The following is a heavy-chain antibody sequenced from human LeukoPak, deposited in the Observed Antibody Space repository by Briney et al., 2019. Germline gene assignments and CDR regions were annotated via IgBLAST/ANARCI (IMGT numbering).Heavy chain of an antibody. D-gene: IGHD6-19*01. CDR1: GYSISSGYY. CDR2: IYYSGST. V-gene: IGHV4-61*01. Sequence: SETLSLTCTVSGYSISSGYYWGWIRQPPGKGLEWIGYIYYSGSTNYNPSLKSRVTISVDTSKNQFSLKLSSVTAADTAVYYCAREGIAVAGHPLDYWGQGTLVTVSS. CDR3: AREGIAVAGHPLDY. J-gene: IGHJ4*02.